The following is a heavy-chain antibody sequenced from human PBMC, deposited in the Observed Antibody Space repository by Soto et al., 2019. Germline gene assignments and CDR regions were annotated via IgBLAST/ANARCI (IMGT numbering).Heavy chain of an antibody. CDR3: ASGPKTGTGPYYFDY. J-gene: IGHJ4*02. Sequence: GGSLRLSCAASGFTFSSYSMNWVRQAPGKGLEWVSSISSSSSYIYYADSVKGRFTISRDNAKNSLYLQMNSLRAEDTAVYYCASGPKTGTGPYYFDYWGQGTLVTVSS. D-gene: IGHD1-7*01. V-gene: IGHV3-21*01. CDR2: ISSSSSYI. CDR1: GFTFSSYS.